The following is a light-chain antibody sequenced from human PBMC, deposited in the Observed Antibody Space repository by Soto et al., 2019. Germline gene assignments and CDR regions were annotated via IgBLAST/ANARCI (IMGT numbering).Light chain of an antibody. CDR1: SSDVGGNKY. CDR3: CSYADSSRTLV. V-gene: IGLV2-14*01. CDR2: EVS. J-gene: IGLJ2*01. Sequence: QSVLTQPASVSGSPGQSITISCTGTSSDVGGNKYVSWYQQHPGEAPKLMIYEVSNRPSGVSNRFSGSKSGNTASLTISGLQAEDEADYYCCSYADSSRTLVFGGGTKLTVL.